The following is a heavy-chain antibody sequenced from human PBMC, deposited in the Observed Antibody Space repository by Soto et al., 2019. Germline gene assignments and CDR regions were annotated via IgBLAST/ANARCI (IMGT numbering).Heavy chain of an antibody. J-gene: IGHJ4*02. CDR1: GGSISNYY. Sequence: QVQLQESGPGLVKPSETLSLTCIVSGGSISNYYWSWIRQPPGKGLEWIGYIYYRGSTNYNPSLKSRVTISVHTSKHQFSLKLSSVTAADTAVYYCARGGYNWNDVTDYWGQGTLVTVSS. CDR2: IYYRGST. D-gene: IGHD1-20*01. V-gene: IGHV4-59*01. CDR3: ARGGYNWNDVTDY.